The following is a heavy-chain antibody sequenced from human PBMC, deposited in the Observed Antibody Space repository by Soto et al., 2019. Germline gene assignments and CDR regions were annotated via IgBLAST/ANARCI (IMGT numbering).Heavy chain of an antibody. CDR1: GGSISSGDYY. V-gene: IGHV4-30-4*01. D-gene: IGHD3-22*01. J-gene: IGHJ4*02. CDR2: IYYSGST. Sequence: QVQLQESGPGLVKPSETLSLTCTVSGGSISSGDYYWSWIRQPPGKGLEWIGYIYYSGSTYSNPSLKSRVTTSLDTSMIQFALKLTSVTAADTAVYYCARISYDYQSSCMARDYWGQGTLVTVSS. CDR3: ARISYDYQSSCMARDY.